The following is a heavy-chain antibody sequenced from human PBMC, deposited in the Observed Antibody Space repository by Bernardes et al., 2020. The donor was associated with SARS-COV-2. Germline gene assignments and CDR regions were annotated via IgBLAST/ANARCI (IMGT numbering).Heavy chain of an antibody. V-gene: IGHV3-74*01. CDR3: VRGSPPGISGVPWTSEY. J-gene: IGHJ4*02. D-gene: IGHD3-3*02. CDR1: VFAFSSHW. CDR2: MNMDGSTK. Sequence: GSLRLSCAASVFAFSSHWMHWVRPDAGKGLVWLSRMNMDGSTKDYAASVKGRFTISRDNAKNTLYLQMNNLRLVDRAVYYCVRGSPPGISGVPWTSEYWGQGTLVTVSS.